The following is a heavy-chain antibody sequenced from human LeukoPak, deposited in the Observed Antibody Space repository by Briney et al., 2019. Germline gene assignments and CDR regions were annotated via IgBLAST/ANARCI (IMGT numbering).Heavy chain of an antibody. CDR1: GFTFSGSA. V-gene: IGHV3-23*01. J-gene: IGHJ4*02. D-gene: IGHD1-14*01. CDR3: AKLHSATITADFDH. Sequence: GGSLRLSCAASGFTFSGSAMSWVRQAPGKGLEWVTGISIGGDYTYYADSVKGRFTISRDNSKNTLSLQMSNLRAEDTAIYYCAKLHSATITADFDHWGQGTLVTVSS. CDR2: ISIGGDYT.